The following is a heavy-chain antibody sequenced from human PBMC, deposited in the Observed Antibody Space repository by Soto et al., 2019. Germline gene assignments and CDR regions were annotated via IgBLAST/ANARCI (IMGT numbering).Heavy chain of an antibody. CDR1: GASITSYY. D-gene: IGHD3-10*01. V-gene: IGHV4-59*01. CDR2: IFHTGGT. Sequence: SEALSLTCTVSGASITSYYWSWIRQPPGKGLEWIGYIFHTGGTHYNPSFKSRLTMSVDTSKNQFSLNLSSVTAADTAVYYCARAWLGIDYWGQGTLVTVSS. J-gene: IGHJ4*02. CDR3: ARAWLGIDY.